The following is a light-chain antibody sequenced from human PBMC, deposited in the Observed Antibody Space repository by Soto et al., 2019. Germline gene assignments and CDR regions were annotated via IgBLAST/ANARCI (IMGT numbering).Light chain of an antibody. Sequence: DIQMTQSPSSLSASVGDRVTITCRASQSISSYLNWYQQKPGKAPKLLIYAASSLQSGVPSRFSGSGSGTDFTLTISSLQPEDFATYYCQQSYSIVTFGPGTKVDIK. V-gene: IGKV1-39*01. CDR1: QSISSY. CDR2: AAS. CDR3: QQSYSIVT. J-gene: IGKJ3*01.